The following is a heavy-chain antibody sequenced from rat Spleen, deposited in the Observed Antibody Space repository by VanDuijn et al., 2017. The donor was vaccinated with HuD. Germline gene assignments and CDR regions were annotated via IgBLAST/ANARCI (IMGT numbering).Heavy chain of an antibody. J-gene: IGHJ3*01. D-gene: IGHD4-3*01. CDR2: ITTTGGNT. CDR3: ARQDTSGYSNWFTY. Sequence: EVQLVESDGGLVQPGKSLKLSCAASGFTFDSFPMAWVRQAPTKGLEWVATITTTGGNTYFRDSVRGRFTISRDNARGTQYLQMDSLRSEDTATYYCARQDTSGYSNWFTYWGQGTLVTVSS. CDR1: GFTFDSFP. V-gene: IGHV5S13*01.